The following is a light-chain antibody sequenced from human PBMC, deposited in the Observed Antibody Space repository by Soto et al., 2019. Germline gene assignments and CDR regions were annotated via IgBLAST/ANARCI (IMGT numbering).Light chain of an antibody. CDR2: GAS. V-gene: IGKV3-20*01. J-gene: IGKJ1*01. CDR1: QSVSNNY. CDR3: QHYGNSPT. Sequence: EIVLTQSPGTLSLPPGERATLSCRASQSVSNNYLAWYQQKPGQAPRLLIYGASNRATGIPDRFSGSGSGTDFTLSISRLEPEDFAVYWCQHYGNSPTFGQGTKVDIK.